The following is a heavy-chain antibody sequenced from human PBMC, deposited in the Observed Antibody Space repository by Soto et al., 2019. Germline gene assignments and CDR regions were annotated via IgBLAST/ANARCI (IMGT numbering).Heavy chain of an antibody. Sequence: SETLSLTCTVSGGSISSYYWSWIRQPAGKGLERIGRIYTSGSTNYNPSLKSRVTMSVDTSKNQFSLKLSSVTAADTAVYYCAREAGPNSSSWYLPRTAEYFQHWGQGTLVTVSS. CDR3: AREAGPNSSSWYLPRTAEYFQH. J-gene: IGHJ1*01. D-gene: IGHD6-13*01. CDR1: GGSISSYY. V-gene: IGHV4-4*07. CDR2: IYTSGST.